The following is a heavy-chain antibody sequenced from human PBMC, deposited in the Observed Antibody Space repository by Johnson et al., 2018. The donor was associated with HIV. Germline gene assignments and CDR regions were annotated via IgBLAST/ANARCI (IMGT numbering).Heavy chain of an antibody. V-gene: IGHV3-7*05. CDR3: ARGVHSVWAAFDI. CDR1: GFTFSSYW. D-gene: IGHD2-21*01. J-gene: IGHJ3*02. Sequence: VQLVESGGGLVQPGGSLRLSCAASGFTFSSYWMSWVRQAPGKGLEWVANIKQDGSEKYYVDSVKGRFTISSDNAKNSLYLQMNSLRAEDTAVYYWARGVHSVWAAFDIWGQGTMVTVSS. CDR2: IKQDGSEK.